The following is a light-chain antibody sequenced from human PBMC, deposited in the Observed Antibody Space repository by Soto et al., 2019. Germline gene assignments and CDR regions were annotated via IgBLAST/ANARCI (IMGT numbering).Light chain of an antibody. CDR1: QVISSY. CDR3: QKYNSAWWA. V-gene: IGKV1-27*01. CDR2: AAS. Sequence: DIQMTQSPSSLSASLGDRVTITCRASQVISSYLAWYQQKPGKVPKLLIYAASTLQSGVPSRFSGSGSGTDFTLTINSLQPEDVATYYCQKYNSAWWAFGQGTKVDIK. J-gene: IGKJ1*01.